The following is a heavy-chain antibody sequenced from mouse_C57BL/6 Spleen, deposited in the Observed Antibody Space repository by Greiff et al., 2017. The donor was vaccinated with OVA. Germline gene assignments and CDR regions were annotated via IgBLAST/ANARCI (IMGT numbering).Heavy chain of an antibody. V-gene: IGHV1-52*01. J-gene: IGHJ4*01. Sequence: VQLQQPGAELVRPGSSVKLSCKASGYTFTSYWMHWVKQRPIQGLEWIGNIDPSDSETHYNQKFKDKATLTVDKSSSTAYMQLSSLTSEDSAVYYCAREGLRRGTGYYYAMDYWGQGTSVTVSS. CDR1: GYTFTSYW. D-gene: IGHD2-4*01. CDR3: AREGLRRGTGYYYAMDY. CDR2: IDPSDSET.